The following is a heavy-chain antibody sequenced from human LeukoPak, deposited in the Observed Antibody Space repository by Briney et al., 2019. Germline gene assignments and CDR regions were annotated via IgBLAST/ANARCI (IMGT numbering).Heavy chain of an antibody. J-gene: IGHJ4*02. V-gene: IGHV4-39*07. CDR3: ARVLGLIPLGMVRGVIPTFDY. CDR1: GGSISSSSYY. D-gene: IGHD3-10*01. CDR2: IYYSGST. Sequence: SETLSLTCTVSGGSISSSSYYWGWIRQPPGKGLEWIGSIYYSGSTYYNPSLKSRVTISVDTSKNQFSLKLSSVTAADTAVYYCARVLGLIPLGMVRGVIPTFDYWGQGTLVTVSS.